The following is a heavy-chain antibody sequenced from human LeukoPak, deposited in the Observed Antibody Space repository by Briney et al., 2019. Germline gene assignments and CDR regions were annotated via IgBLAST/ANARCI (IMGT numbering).Heavy chain of an antibody. CDR3: ARDSVFGYCSSTSCRDAFDI. CDR1: GFTFDDYA. V-gene: IGHV3-21*01. Sequence: PGRSLRLSCAASGFTFDDYAMHWVRQAPGKGLEWVSSISSSSSYIYYADSVKGRFTISRDNAKNSLYLQMNSLRAEDTAVYYCARDSVFGYCSSTSCRDAFDIWGQGTMVTVSS. J-gene: IGHJ3*02. D-gene: IGHD2-2*01. CDR2: ISSSSSYI.